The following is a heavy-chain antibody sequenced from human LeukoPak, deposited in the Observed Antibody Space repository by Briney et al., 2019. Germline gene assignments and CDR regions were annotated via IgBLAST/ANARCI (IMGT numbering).Heavy chain of an antibody. D-gene: IGHD7-27*01. CDR1: GYTFTIYD. J-gene: IGHJ4*02. Sequence: GASVKVSCKASGYTFTIYDFNWVRQATGQQPEWMGWMSPNSGDTGYAQKFQNRVTMTRNTSISTAYMELSSLRSDDTAVYYCARGPPNWGYDYWGPGTLVTVSS. CDR3: ARGPPNWGYDY. V-gene: IGHV1-8*01. CDR2: MSPNSGDT.